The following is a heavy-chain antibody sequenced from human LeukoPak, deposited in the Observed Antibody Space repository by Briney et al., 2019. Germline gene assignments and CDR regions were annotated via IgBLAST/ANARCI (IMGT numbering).Heavy chain of an antibody. CDR3: AGRRRNGYNYSDY. J-gene: IGHJ4*02. CDR1: GFTFSSSW. V-gene: IGHV3-74*01. CDR2: INPDASST. Sequence: GGSLRLSCAASGFTFSSSWMHWVRQAPGKGLVWVSRINPDASSTVYADSVKGRFTISRDNAKNTLYLQMNSLRAEDTAVYYCAGRRRNGYNYSDYWGQGTLVTVSS. D-gene: IGHD5-24*01.